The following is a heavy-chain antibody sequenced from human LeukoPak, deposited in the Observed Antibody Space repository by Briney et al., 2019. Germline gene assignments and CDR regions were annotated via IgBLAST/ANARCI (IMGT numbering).Heavy chain of an antibody. CDR3: AKDGLLLFGDLMAKPPYYFDY. Sequence: AGGSLRLSCAASGFTVSSNYMSWVRQAPGKGLEWVSAISKSGGSTFYADSVRGRFTVSRDNSKNTLYLQMNSLSAEDTAIYYCAKDGLLLFGDLMAKPPYYFDYWGQGTLVTVSS. D-gene: IGHD3-10*01. CDR1: GFTVSSNY. J-gene: IGHJ4*02. V-gene: IGHV3-23*01. CDR2: ISKSGGST.